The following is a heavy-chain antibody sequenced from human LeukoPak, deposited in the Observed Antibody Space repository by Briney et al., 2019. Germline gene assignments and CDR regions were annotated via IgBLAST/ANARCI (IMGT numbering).Heavy chain of an antibody. Sequence: SQTLSLTCTVSGASISGFYWSWIRQPPGKGLEWIGYIYYSGSTSYNPSLKSRVTISVDTSMNQFSLNLSSVTAADSAVYYCAGTSRLSDYVWGSYQLWGQGALVTVSS. D-gene: IGHD3-16*02. CDR1: GASISGFY. J-gene: IGHJ4*02. CDR2: IYYSGST. V-gene: IGHV4-59*01. CDR3: AGTSRLSDYVWGSYQL.